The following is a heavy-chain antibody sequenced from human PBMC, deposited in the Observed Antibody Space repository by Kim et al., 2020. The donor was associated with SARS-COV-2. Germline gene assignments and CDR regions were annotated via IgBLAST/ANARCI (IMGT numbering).Heavy chain of an antibody. CDR3: ARDGDYYDSSGYFDY. CDR2: IYSGGNT. CDR1: GFTVSSNY. D-gene: IGHD3-22*01. J-gene: IGHJ4*02. V-gene: IGHV3-53*01. Sequence: GGSLRLSCAASGFTVSSNYMSWVRQAPGKGLEWVSVIYSGGNTYYADSVKGRFTISRVNSKNTLYLQMNSLRAEDTAVYYCARDGDYYDSSGYFDYWGQGTLVTVSS.